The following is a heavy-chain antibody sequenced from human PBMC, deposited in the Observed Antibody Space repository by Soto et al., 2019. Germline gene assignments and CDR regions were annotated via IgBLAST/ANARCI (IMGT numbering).Heavy chain of an antibody. D-gene: IGHD3-10*01. J-gene: IGHJ4*02. CDR1: GDTFNFYS. V-gene: IGHV1-69*04. CDR3: ATSYGSGYRAFDF. Sequence: QVQLVQSGAEVKRPGSSVKVSCKASGDTFNFYSINWVRQAPGLGLEWMGRVNPILSMSNYAQRFQGRVTMTADKSTSTAYMELSGLRSDDTAIDYCATSYGSGYRAFDFWGQGALVTVSS. CDR2: VNPILSMS.